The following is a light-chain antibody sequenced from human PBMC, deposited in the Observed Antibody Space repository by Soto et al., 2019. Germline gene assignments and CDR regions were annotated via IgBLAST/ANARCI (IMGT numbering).Light chain of an antibody. CDR3: QAWDSSTAFV. CDR1: SSDLAIYNY. J-gene: IGLJ1*01. V-gene: IGLV2-14*01. CDR2: QVT. Sequence: QSALTQPASVSGSPGQSITISCTGTSSDLAIYNYVSWYQQQPGKAPKLMIYQVTNRPSGIPDRFSGSNSGNTATLTISGTQAMDEADYYCQAWDSSTAFVFGTGTKLTVL.